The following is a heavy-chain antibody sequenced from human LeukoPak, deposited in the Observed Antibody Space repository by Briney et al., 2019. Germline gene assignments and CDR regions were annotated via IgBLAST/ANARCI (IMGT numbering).Heavy chain of an antibody. J-gene: IGHJ6*03. V-gene: IGHV7-4-1*02. CDR2: INTNTGNP. Sequence: ASVKVSCKASEYTFTNYAMNWVRQAPGQGLEWMGWINTNTGNPTYAQGFTGRFVFSLDTSVSTAYLQISSLKAEDTAVYYCAREGIVVVPAAMGYYYMDVWGKGTTVTVSS. CDR3: AREGIVVVPAAMGYYYMDV. D-gene: IGHD2-2*01. CDR1: EYTFTNYA.